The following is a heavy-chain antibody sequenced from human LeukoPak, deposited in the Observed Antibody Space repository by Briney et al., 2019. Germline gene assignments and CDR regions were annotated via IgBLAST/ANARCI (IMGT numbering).Heavy chain of an antibody. Sequence: PSETLSLTCSVSGFSIATTTINYYWGWIRQPPGKGLDWIGTVSSSVSPFYTPSLRVRVSISLDTSTNQISLQLTSVTATDTATYFCARAPAHRAYALDYWGQGSLATVSS. CDR2: VSSSVSP. D-gene: IGHD3-16*01. CDR1: GFSIATTTINYY. CDR3: ARAPAHRAYALDY. J-gene: IGHJ4*02. V-gene: IGHV4-39*01.